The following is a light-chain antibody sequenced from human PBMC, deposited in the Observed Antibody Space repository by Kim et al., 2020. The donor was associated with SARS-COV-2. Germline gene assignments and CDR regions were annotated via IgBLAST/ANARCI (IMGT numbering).Light chain of an antibody. CDR3: QQSNHWPMYT. CDR1: QSISVN. CDR2: GAS. Sequence: VSPGERPTLSCRASQSISVNLAWYQPKPGQAPRLLIYGASTRATGVPARFSGRGSGTDFTLTISSLQSEDSAVYYCQQSNHWPMYTFGQGTKLEI. J-gene: IGKJ2*01. V-gene: IGKV3-15*01.